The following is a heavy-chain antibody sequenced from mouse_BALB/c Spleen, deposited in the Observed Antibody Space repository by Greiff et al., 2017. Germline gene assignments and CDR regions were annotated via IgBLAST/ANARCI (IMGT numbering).Heavy chain of an antibody. Sequence: EVQLQQSGAELVRPGALVKLSCKASGFNIKDYYMHWVKQRPEQGLEWIGWIDPENGNTIYDPKFQGKASITADTSSNTAYLQLSSLTSEDTAVYYCARRPMDYWGQGTSVTVSS. CDR3: ARRPMDY. CDR2: IDPENGNT. V-gene: IGHV14-1*02. CDR1: GFNIKDYY. J-gene: IGHJ4*01.